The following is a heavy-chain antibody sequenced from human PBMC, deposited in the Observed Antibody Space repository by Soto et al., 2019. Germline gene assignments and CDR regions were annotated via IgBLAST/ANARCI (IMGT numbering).Heavy chain of an antibody. CDR2: IIPIFGTA. J-gene: IGHJ3*02. CDR1: GGTFSSYA. V-gene: IGHV1-69*13. CDR3: ARANYYDSSGSRAHDAFDI. D-gene: IGHD3-22*01. Sequence: GASVKVSCKASGGTFSSYAISWVRQAPGQGLEWMGGIIPIFGTANYAQKFQGRVTITADESTSTAYMELSSLRSEDTAVYYCARANYYDSSGSRAHDAFDIWGQGTMVTVSS.